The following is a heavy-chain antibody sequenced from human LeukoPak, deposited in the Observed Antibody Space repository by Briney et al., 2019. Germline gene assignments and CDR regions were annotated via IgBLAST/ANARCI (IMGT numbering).Heavy chain of an antibody. D-gene: IGHD2-15*01. J-gene: IGHJ4*02. Sequence: GGSLRLSCAASGFTFSNYAMAWVRQAPGKEPEWVSVITGGGGDTYHIDSVKGRFTISRDNSKNTLYLQMNSLRAEDTAVYFCAKGTLGHCNGASCYPLDYWGQGTLVAVSS. V-gene: IGHV3-23*01. CDR3: AKGTLGHCNGASCYPLDY. CDR2: ITGGGGDT. CDR1: GFTFSNYA.